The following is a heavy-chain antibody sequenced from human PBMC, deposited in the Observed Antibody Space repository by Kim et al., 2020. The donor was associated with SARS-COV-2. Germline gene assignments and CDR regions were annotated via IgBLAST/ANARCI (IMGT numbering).Heavy chain of an antibody. CDR3: ARGPGAAAAFDI. Sequence: ASVKVPCKASGYTFTSYDINWVRQATGQGLEWMGWMNPNSGNTGYAQKFQGRVTMTRNTSISTAYMELSSLRSEDTAVYYCARGPGAAAAFDIWGQGTMVTVSS. CDR2: MNPNSGNT. V-gene: IGHV1-8*01. J-gene: IGHJ3*02. CDR1: GYTFTSYD. D-gene: IGHD6-13*01.